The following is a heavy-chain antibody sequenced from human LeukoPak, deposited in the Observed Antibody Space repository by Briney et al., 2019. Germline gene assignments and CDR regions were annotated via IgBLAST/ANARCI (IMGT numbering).Heavy chain of an antibody. CDR1: GYTFTGYY. CDR3: AREGYSSGARDY. CDR2: INPNSGGT. Sequence: ASVKVSCKASGYTFTGYYTHWVRQAPGQGLEWMGWINPNSGGTNYAQKFQGRVTMTRDTSISTAYMELSRLRSDDTAVYYCAREGYSSGARDYWGQGTLVTVSS. J-gene: IGHJ4*02. D-gene: IGHD6-19*01. V-gene: IGHV1-2*02.